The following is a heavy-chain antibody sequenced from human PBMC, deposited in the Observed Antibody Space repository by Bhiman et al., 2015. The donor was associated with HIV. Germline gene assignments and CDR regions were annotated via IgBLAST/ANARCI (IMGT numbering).Heavy chain of an antibody. CDR1: GFTFSSYW. J-gene: IGHJ6*03. CDR3: ARAVVVPAAMRGYYYYYMDV. CDR2: IKQDASEK. Sequence: EVQLVESGGGLVQPGGSLRLSCAASGFTFSSYWMTWVRQAPGKGLEWVANIKQDASEKYYVDSVKGRFTISRVNAKNSLYLQMNSLRAEDTAVYYCARAVVVPAAMRGYYYYYMDVWGKGTTVTVSS. V-gene: IGHV3-7*05. D-gene: IGHD2-2*01.